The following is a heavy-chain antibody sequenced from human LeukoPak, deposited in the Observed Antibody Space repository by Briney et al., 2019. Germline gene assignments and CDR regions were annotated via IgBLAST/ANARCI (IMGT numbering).Heavy chain of an antibody. Sequence: GSLRLSCAASGFTFSSYAMHWVRQAPGKGLEYVSAISSNGGSTYYANSVKGRFTISRDNSKNTLYLQMGSLRAEDMAVYYCARTRGGGSYFDYWGQGTLVTVSS. CDR1: GFTFSSYA. J-gene: IGHJ4*02. CDR3: ARTRGGGSYFDY. V-gene: IGHV3-64*01. CDR2: ISSNGGST. D-gene: IGHD3-16*01.